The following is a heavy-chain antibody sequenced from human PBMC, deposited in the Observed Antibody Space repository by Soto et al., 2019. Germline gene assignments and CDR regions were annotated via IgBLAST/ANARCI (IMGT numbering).Heavy chain of an antibody. D-gene: IGHD2-21*02. Sequence: EVQLVESGGGLVQPGGSLRLSCAASGFTFSDHHMDWVRQAPGKGLEWVGRARNKAHSYTTAYAASVKGRFTISRDNAKNSLYLQMNGLRVEDTSVYYCARAGYCGPGCYYYFDYWGQGTLVTVSS. CDR3: ARAGYCGPGCYYYFDY. CDR1: GFTFSDHH. J-gene: IGHJ4*02. CDR2: ARNKAHSYTT. V-gene: IGHV3-72*01.